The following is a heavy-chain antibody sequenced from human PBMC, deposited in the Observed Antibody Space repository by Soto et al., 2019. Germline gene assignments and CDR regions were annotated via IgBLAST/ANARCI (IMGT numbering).Heavy chain of an antibody. V-gene: IGHV3-23*01. D-gene: IGHD2-2*01. J-gene: IGHJ6*03. Sequence: EVQLLESGGGLVQPGGSLRLSCAASGFTFSSYAMGWVRQAPGKGLEWVSAISGSGGSTYYADSVKGRFTISRDNSKNTLYLQINSLRAEDTAVYYCAKAGYCRSATCATRYYYMDVWGKGTTVTVSS. CDR1: GFTFSSYA. CDR3: AKAGYCRSATCATRYYYMDV. CDR2: ISGSGGST.